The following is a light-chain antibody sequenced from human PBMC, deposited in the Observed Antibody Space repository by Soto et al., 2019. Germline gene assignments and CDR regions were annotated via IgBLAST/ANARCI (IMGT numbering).Light chain of an antibody. Sequence: EIVLTQSPCTLSLSPGERATLSCRASQSVSSSYLAWYQQKPGQAPRLLIYDASSRATGIPDRFSGSGSGTDFTLTISRLEPEDFAVFYCQQYGSSPLTFGGGTKVEIK. V-gene: IGKV3-20*01. CDR1: QSVSSSY. CDR3: QQYGSSPLT. J-gene: IGKJ4*01. CDR2: DAS.